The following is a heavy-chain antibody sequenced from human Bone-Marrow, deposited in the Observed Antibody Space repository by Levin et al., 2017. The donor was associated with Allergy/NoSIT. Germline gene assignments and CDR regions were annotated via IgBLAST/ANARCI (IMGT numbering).Heavy chain of an antibody. D-gene: IGHD5-12*01. Sequence: GGSLRLSCEASGFTFSSYGFHWVRQAPGKGLEGVALIWNDGSNIYYGDSVKGRFTISRDNSKNTLYLEMNSLSVEDTAVYYCASTACELADSRFYSYSIDVWGQGTTVTFCS. CDR2: IWNDGSNI. CDR1: GFTFSSYG. V-gene: IGHV3-33*03. J-gene: IGHJ6*02. CDR3: ASTACELADSRFYSYSIDV.